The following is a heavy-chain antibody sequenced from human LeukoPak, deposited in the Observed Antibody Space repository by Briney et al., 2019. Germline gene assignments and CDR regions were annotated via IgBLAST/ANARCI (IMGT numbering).Heavy chain of an antibody. CDR3: AREGQSSGFNWFDP. Sequence: PSETLSLTCTVSGGSISSYYWSWIRQPAGKGLEWFGRIYTSGSTNYNPSLKSRVTMSVDTSKNQFSLKLSSVTAADTAVYYCAREGQSSGFNWFDPWGQGTLVTVSS. CDR2: IYTSGST. CDR1: GGSISSYY. J-gene: IGHJ5*02. V-gene: IGHV4-4*07. D-gene: IGHD6-19*01.